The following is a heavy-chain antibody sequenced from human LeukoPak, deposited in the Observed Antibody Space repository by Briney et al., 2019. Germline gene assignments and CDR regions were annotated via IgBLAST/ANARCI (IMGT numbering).Heavy chain of an antibody. CDR2: INHSGST. J-gene: IGHJ4*02. D-gene: IGHD3-22*01. CDR1: GGSFSGYY. V-gene: IGHV4-34*01. Sequence: SETLSLTCAVYGGSFSGYYWTWIRQPPGKGLEWIGEINHSGSTNYNPSLKSRVTMSVGTSKNQFSLNLNSLTAADTAVYYCARKGAHYYDDYWGQGTLVTVSS. CDR3: ARKGAHYYDDY.